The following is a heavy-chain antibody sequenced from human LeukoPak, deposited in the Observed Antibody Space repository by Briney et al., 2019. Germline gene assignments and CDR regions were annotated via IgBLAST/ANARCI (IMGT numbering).Heavy chain of an antibody. V-gene: IGHV4-30-4*01. CDR1: GGSISSGDYY. D-gene: IGHD3-22*01. J-gene: IGHJ6*02. Sequence: SETLSLTCTVSGGSISSGDYYWSWIRQPPGKGLEWIGYIYYSGSTYYNPSLKSRVTISVDTSKNQFSLKLSSVTAADTAVYYCARDYDSSGYYGDGGTYYGMDVWGQGTTVTVSS. CDR3: ARDYDSSGYYGDGGTYYGMDV. CDR2: IYYSGST.